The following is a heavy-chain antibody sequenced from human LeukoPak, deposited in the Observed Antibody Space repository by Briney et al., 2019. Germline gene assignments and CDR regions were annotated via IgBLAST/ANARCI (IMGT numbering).Heavy chain of an antibody. CDR1: GGSISSYY. V-gene: IGHV4-59*01. CDR2: IYYSGST. J-gene: IGHJ4*02. D-gene: IGHD3-3*01. Sequence: SETLSLTCTVSGGSISSYYWSWIRQPPGKGLEWIGYIYYSGSTNYNPSLKSRVTISVDTSKNQFSLKLSSVTAADTAVYYCARVVDFWSGYSFDYWGQGTLVTVSS. CDR3: ARVVDFWSGYSFDY.